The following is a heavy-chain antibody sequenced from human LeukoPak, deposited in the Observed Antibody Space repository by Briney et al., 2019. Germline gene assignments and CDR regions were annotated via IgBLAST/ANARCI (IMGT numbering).Heavy chain of an antibody. J-gene: IGHJ4*02. Sequence: ASVKVSCKASGGTFSSYAISWVRQAPGQGLEWMGWIIAYNGNTNYAQKLQGRVTMTTDTSTSTAYMELRSLRSDDTAVYYCARAGYDLLTLAPDPANDYWGQGTLVTVSS. CDR1: GGTFSSYA. CDR3: ARAGYDLLTLAPDPANDY. CDR2: IIAYNGNT. V-gene: IGHV1-18*01. D-gene: IGHD3-9*01.